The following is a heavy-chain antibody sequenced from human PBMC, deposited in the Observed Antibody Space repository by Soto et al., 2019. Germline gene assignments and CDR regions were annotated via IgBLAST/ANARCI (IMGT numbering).Heavy chain of an antibody. V-gene: IGHV1-8*01. D-gene: IGHD4-17*01. CDR2: MNPNSGNT. CDR1: GYTFTSYD. CDR3: ARVREYGDYGVFDY. J-gene: IGHJ4*02. Sequence: QVQLVQSGVEVKKPGASVKVSCKASGYTFTSYDINWVRQATGQGLEWMGWMNPNSGNTGYAQKFQGRDTMTRNTSISTAYMELSSLRSEDTAVYDCARVREYGDYGVFDYWGQGTLVTVSS.